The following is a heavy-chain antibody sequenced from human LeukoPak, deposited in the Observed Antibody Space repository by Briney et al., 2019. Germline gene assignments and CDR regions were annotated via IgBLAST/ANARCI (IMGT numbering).Heavy chain of an antibody. CDR2: ISGGGGST. CDR1: GFTFSSYA. CDR3: AKAPEPGIAVAGTVDY. D-gene: IGHD6-19*01. Sequence: GGSLRLSCAASGFTFSSYAMSWVRQAPGKGLEWVSAISGGGGSTYYADSVKGRFTISRDNSKNTLYLQMNSLRAEDTAVYYCAKAPEPGIAVAGTVDYWGQGTLVTVSS. V-gene: IGHV3-23*01. J-gene: IGHJ4*02.